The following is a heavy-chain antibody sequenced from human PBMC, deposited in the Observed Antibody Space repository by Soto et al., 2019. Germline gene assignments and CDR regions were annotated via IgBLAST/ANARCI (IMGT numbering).Heavy chain of an antibody. CDR3: AKQGPRVAGRSHFNY. D-gene: IGHD6-19*01. V-gene: IGHV3-23*01. Sequence: EVQLLESGGGLVQPGGSLRLSCAASGFTFSSYAMSWVRQAPGKGLEWVSTISGSGDSTYYADSVKGRFTISRDKSKNTLYLQMNSRGADDTAVYYCAKQGPRVAGRSHFNYWGQGTLVTVSS. J-gene: IGHJ4*02. CDR1: GFTFSSYA. CDR2: ISGSGDST.